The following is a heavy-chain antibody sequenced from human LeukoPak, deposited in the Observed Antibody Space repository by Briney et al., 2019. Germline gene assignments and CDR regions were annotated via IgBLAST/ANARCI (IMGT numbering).Heavy chain of an antibody. CDR3: ARPIQGRTVTLHY. CDR2: IYYTGST. CDR1: GYSISSCSH. J-gene: IGHJ4*02. V-gene: IGHV4-61*01. Sequence: SETLSLTCAVSGYSISSCSHWGWIRQPPGKGRGWIGYIYYTGSTNYNPSLKSRVTMSVDTSKNQLSLKLTSVTAADTAVYYCARPIQGRTVTLHYWGQGTLVTVSS. D-gene: IGHD4-17*01.